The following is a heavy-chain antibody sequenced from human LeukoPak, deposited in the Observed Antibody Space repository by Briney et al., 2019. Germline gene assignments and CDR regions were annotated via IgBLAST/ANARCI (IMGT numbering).Heavy chain of an antibody. J-gene: IGHJ3*02. D-gene: IGHD4/OR15-4a*01. CDR1: GYTLTELS. CDR2: FDPEDGET. CDR3: TTPNYVNPAADAFDI. V-gene: IGHV1-24*01. Sequence: ASVKVSCKVSGYTLTELSMHWVRQAPGKGLEWMGGFDPEDGETIYAQKFQGRVTMTEDTSTDTAYMELSSLRSEDTAVYYCTTPNYVNPAADAFDIWGQGTMVTVSS.